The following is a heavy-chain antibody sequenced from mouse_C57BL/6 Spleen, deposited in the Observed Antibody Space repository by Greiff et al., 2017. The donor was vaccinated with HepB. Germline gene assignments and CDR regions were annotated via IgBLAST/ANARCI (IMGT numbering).Heavy chain of an antibody. CDR1: GFSFNTYA. J-gene: IGHJ2*01. CDR3: VRHDDYFDY. Sequence: EADGGLVQPKGSLKLSCAASGFSFNTYAMNWVRQAPGKGLEWVARIRSKSNNYATYYADSVKDRFTISRDDSESMLYLQMNNLKTEDTAMYYCVRHDDYFDYWGQGTTLTVSS. V-gene: IGHV10-1*01. D-gene: IGHD2-3*01. CDR2: IRSKSNNYAT.